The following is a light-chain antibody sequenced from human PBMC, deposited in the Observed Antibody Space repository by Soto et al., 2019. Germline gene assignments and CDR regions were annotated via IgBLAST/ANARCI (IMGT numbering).Light chain of an antibody. J-gene: IGLJ3*02. V-gene: IGLV2-14*01. CDR3: TSYTSSNTPA. Sequence: QSALTQPASVSGSPGQSITISCTGTSSDVGGYNYVSWYQQHPGKAPKLMIYEVNNRPSGVSNRFSGSKSGNTASLTISGLQAEDEADYYCTSYTSSNTPAFGGGTKLTVL. CDR2: EVN. CDR1: SSDVGGYNY.